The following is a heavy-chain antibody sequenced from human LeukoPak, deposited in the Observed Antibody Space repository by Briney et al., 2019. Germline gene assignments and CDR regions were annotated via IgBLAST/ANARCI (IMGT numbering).Heavy chain of an antibody. V-gene: IGHV4-39*01. CDR2: IYYSGNT. J-gene: IGHJ4*02. Sequence: SETLSLTCAVSGVSISSSNSYWGWIRQPPGKGLEWIGSIYYSGNTYYNASLKSQVSISIDTSKNQFSLKVTSVTAADTAVYYCARQTGSGLFILPGGQGTLVTVSS. D-gene: IGHD3/OR15-3a*01. CDR1: GVSISSSNSY. CDR3: ARQTGSGLFILP.